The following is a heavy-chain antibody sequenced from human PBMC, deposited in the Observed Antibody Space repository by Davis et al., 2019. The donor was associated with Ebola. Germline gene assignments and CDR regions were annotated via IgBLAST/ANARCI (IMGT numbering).Heavy chain of an antibody. CDR3: ATNTTTGGVFDT. D-gene: IGHD1-1*01. CDR2: IYHSGTT. Sequence: PSETLSLTCTVSGGSLTNDDYSWSWIRQPPERGLEWIGSIYHSGTTYFSTSLRGRVSISINRPKNQFSLSLSAVTAADTAIYYCATNTTTGGVFDTWGQGTVVTVSS. J-gene: IGHJ3*02. V-gene: IGHV4-30-2*01. CDR1: GGSLTNDDYS.